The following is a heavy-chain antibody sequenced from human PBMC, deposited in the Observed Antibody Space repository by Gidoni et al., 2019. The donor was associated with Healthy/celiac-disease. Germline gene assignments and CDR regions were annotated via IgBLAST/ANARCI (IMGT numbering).Heavy chain of an antibody. D-gene: IGHD2-8*01. CDR2: ISSSSSYI. J-gene: IGHJ4*02. Sequence: GFTFSSYSMNWVRQAPGKGLEWVSSISSSSSYIYYADSVKGRFTISRDNAKNSLYLQMNSLRAEDTAVYYCASGYCTNGVCYTGYFDYWGQGTLVTVSS. CDR3: ASGYCTNGVCYTGYFDY. CDR1: GFTFSSYS. V-gene: IGHV3-21*01.